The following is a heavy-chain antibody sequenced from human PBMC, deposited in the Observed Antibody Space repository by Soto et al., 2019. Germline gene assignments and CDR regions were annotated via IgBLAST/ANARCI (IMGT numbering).Heavy chain of an antibody. CDR3: ARRYCSGGNCYNGLDV. V-gene: IGHV1-46*01. CDR2: VYPSGGGT. J-gene: IGHJ6*02. D-gene: IGHD2-15*01. Sequence: QVQLVQSGAEVRKPGASVRVSCKAAGYTFSITYLHWLRQAPGQGLEWLGLVYPSGGGTNYKESFKSRLNITRDTSTSTVYMGLSRLPSEDTAIYYCARRYCSGGNCYNGLDVWGQGTTVTVSS. CDR1: GYTFSITY.